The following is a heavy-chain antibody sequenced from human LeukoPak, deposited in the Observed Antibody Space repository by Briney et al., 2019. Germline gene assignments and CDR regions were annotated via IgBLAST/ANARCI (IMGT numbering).Heavy chain of an antibody. V-gene: IGHV3-23*04. D-gene: IGHD6-19*01. CDR2: ISGSVSSTYSGGST. CDR3: ATAVSVAGDS. Sequence: GGSMRLSCAASGFTFSSYAMSWVRQPPGKGLEWVSTISGSVSSTYSGGSTYYADSVKGRFTISRDNAKNSLYLQMYSLRAEDTAVYYCATAVSVAGDSWGQGTLVTVSS. J-gene: IGHJ5*01. CDR1: GFTFSSYA.